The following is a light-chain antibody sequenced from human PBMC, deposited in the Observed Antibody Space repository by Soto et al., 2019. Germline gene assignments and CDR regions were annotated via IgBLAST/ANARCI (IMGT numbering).Light chain of an antibody. V-gene: IGLV2-8*01. J-gene: IGLJ1*01. Sequence: QSARTHPPSASGSPGQSVTISCTGTSSDVGGYNYVSWYQQHPGKAPKLMIYEVSKRPSGVPDRFSGSKSGNTASLTVSGLQAEDEADYYCSSYAGSNNYVFGTGTKVTVL. CDR2: EVS. CDR1: SSDVGGYNY. CDR3: SSYAGSNNYV.